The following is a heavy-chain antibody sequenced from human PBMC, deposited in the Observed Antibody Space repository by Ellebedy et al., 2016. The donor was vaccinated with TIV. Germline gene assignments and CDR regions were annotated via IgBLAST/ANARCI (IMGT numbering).Heavy chain of an antibody. J-gene: IGHJ4*02. Sequence: SVKVSXXASGGTFSSYAISWVRQAPGQGLEWMGGIIPIFGTASYAQKFQGRVTITADESTSTAYMELSSLRSEDTAVYYCARGGVGSGGSCSFDYWGQGTLVTVSS. CDR1: GGTFSSYA. D-gene: IGHD2-15*01. V-gene: IGHV1-69*13. CDR3: ARGGVGSGGSCSFDY. CDR2: IIPIFGTA.